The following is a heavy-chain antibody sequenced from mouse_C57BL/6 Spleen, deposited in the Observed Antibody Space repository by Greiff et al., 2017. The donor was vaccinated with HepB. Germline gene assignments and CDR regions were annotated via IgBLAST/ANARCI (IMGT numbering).Heavy chain of an antibody. V-gene: IGHV1-4*01. CDR2: INPSSGYT. CDR1: GYTFTSYT. J-gene: IGHJ3*01. Sequence: QVQLKESGAELARPGASVKMSCKASGYTFTSYTMHWVKQRPGQGLEWIGYINPSSGYTKYNQKFKDKATLTADKSSSTAYMQLSSLTSEDSAVYYCARPDCSGYVGWFAYWGQGTLVTVSA. D-gene: IGHD3-2*02. CDR3: ARPDCSGYVGWFAY.